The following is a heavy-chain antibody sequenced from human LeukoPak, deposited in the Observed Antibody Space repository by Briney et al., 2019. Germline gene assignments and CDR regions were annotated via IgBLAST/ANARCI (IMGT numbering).Heavy chain of an antibody. J-gene: IGHJ6*02. Sequence: GGSLRPSCAASGFTFDAYAMHWVRQAPGKGLEWVSGLTWNSRSIGYADSVRGRFTISRDNAKTSLYLQMNSLRAEDTALYYCTKGMGTTASYYHYYGMDVWGQGTTVTVSS. CDR1: GFTFDAYA. D-gene: IGHD1-7*01. CDR3: TKGMGTTASYYHYYGMDV. CDR2: LTWNSRSI. V-gene: IGHV3-9*01.